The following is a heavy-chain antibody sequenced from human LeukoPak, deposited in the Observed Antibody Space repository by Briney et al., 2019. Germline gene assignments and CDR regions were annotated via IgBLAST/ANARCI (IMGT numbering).Heavy chain of an antibody. D-gene: IGHD4-17*01. J-gene: IGHJ4*02. Sequence: ASVKVSCKASGYTFTSYGISWVRQAPGQGLEWTGWISAYNGNTNYAQKLQGRVTMTTDTSTSTAYMELRSLRSDDTAVYYCARERNDYGFYYFDYWGQGTLVTVSS. V-gene: IGHV1-18*01. CDR3: ARERNDYGFYYFDY. CDR2: ISAYNGNT. CDR1: GYTFTSYG.